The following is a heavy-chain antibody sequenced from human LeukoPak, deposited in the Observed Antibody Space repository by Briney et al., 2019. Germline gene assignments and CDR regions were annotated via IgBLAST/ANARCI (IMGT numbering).Heavy chain of an antibody. V-gene: IGHV1-18*01. J-gene: IGHJ3*02. CDR1: GYTFINYG. CDR3: ARTVGATGAFDM. CDR2: ISAYTGST. D-gene: IGHD1-26*01. Sequence: ASVKASCKASGYTFINYGLTWVPKAPGQGFEWMGWISAYTGSTNYAQKLQGRVPMPTAPSTSTAYMELRSLRSDDTAVYYCARTVGATGAFDMWGQGTMVIVSS.